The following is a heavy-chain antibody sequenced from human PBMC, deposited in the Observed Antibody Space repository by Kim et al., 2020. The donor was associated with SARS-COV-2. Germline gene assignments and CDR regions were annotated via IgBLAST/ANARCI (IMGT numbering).Heavy chain of an antibody. V-gene: IGHV3-30-3*01. CDR2: ISYDGSNK. J-gene: IGHJ4*02. CDR1: GFTFSSYA. D-gene: IGHD6-19*01. CDR3: ARESSGLQEPDDY. Sequence: GGSLRLSCAASGFTFSSYAMHWVRQAPGKGLEWVAVISYDGSNKYYADSVKGRFTISRDNSKNTLYLQMNSLRAEDTAVYYCARESSGLQEPDDYWGQGTLVTVSS.